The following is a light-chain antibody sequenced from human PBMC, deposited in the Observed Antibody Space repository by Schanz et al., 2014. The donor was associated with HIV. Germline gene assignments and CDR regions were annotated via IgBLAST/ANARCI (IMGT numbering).Light chain of an antibody. CDR2: GAS. V-gene: IGKV3-20*01. CDR1: QTVSNN. CDR3: QQYGSSYT. J-gene: IGKJ2*01. Sequence: EIVMTQSPGTLSVSPGERATLSCRASQTVSNNLAWYQQKPGQAPRLLIYGASTRVTGIPARFSGSGSGTDFTLTISRLEPEDFAVYYCQQYGSSYTFGQGTELEI.